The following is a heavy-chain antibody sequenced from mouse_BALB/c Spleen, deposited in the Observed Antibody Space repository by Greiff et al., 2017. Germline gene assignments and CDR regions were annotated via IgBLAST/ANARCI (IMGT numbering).Heavy chain of an antibody. Sequence: VKVVESGPGLVAPSQSLSITCTVSGFSLTGYGVNWVRQPPGKGLEWLGMIWGDGSTDYNSALKSRLSISKDNSKSQVFLKMNSLQTDDTARYYCARGGGLRLYGWYFDVWGAGTTVTVSS. V-gene: IGHV2-6-7*01. CDR2: IWGDGST. J-gene: IGHJ1*01. CDR3: ARGGGLRLYGWYFDV. D-gene: IGHD2-4*01. CDR1: GFSLTGYG.